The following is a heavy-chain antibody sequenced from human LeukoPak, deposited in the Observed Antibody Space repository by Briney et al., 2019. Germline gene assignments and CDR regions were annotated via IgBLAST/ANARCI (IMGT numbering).Heavy chain of an antibody. CDR1: GFTFSSYS. Sequence: GGSLRLSCAASGFTFSSYSMNWVRQASGKGLEWVSYISSSSSTIYYADSVKGRFTISRDNDKNSLYLQMNGLRADDTAVYSCAKSFTSSSSDYWGQGTLVTVSS. D-gene: IGHD6-13*01. CDR3: AKSFTSSSSDY. J-gene: IGHJ4*02. CDR2: ISSSSSTI. V-gene: IGHV3-48*01.